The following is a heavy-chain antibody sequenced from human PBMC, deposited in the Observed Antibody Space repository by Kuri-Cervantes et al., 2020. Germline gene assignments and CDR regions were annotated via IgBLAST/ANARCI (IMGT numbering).Heavy chain of an antibody. CDR1: GYTFTSYG. D-gene: IGHD3-9*01. J-gene: IGHJ4*02. V-gene: IGHV1-18*01. CDR2: ISAHNGNT. Sequence: ASVKVSCKASGYTFTSYGISWVRQAPGQGLEWMGWISAHNGNTNYAQKLQGRVTMTTDTSTSTAYMELRSLRSDDTAVYYCARDRLRHRDDILTPAGYWGQGTLVTVSS. CDR3: ARDRLRHRDDILTPAGY.